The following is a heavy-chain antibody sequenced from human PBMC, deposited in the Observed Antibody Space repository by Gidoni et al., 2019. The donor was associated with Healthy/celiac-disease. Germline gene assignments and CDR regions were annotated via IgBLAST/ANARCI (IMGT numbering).Heavy chain of an antibody. V-gene: IGHV1-46*03. J-gene: IGHJ4*02. CDR3: ARNMIIPRGYDLGDY. CDR1: VYTFTRYY. D-gene: IGHD5-12*01. Sequence: QVQLVQSGAEVKKPGASVKVYCKSSVYTFTRYYMHWVRQAPGQGLEWMGIINPSGGSTSYAQKFQGRGTMTRDTSTSTVYMELSSLRSEDTAVYYCARNMIIPRGYDLGDYWGQGTLVTVSS. CDR2: INPSGGST.